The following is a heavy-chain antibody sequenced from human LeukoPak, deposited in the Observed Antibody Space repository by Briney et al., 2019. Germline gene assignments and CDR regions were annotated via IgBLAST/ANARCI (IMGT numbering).Heavy chain of an antibody. CDR1: GGTFSSYA. D-gene: IGHD3-16*02. Sequence: ASVRVSCKASGGTFSSYAISWVRQAPGQGLEWMGGIIPIFGTANYAQKFQGRVTITADESTSTAYMELSSLRSEDTAVYYCARGDLGELSPPLRYWGQGTLVTVSS. J-gene: IGHJ4*02. CDR3: ARGDLGELSPPLRY. CDR2: IIPIFGTA. V-gene: IGHV1-69*13.